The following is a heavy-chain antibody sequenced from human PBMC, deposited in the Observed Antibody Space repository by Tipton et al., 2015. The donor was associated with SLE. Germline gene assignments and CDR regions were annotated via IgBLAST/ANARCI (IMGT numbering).Heavy chain of an antibody. CDR3: VRQSRDLELELREDWFDP. J-gene: IGHJ5*02. Sequence: SLRLSCEASGFIFNHYWMNWVRQVPGKGLEWVANIKEDGSEKYYVDSATGRFTISRDNAENSLYLRMNSLRAEDTAVYYCVRQSRDLELELREDWFDPWGQGTLVTVSS. D-gene: IGHD1-7*01. CDR1: GFIFNHYW. CDR2: IKEDGSEK. V-gene: IGHV3-7*02.